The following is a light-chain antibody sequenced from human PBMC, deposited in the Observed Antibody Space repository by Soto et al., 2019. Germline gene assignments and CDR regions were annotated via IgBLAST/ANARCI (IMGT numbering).Light chain of an antibody. CDR1: QSISSR. Sequence: DIQMTQSPSTLSASVGDRVTITCRASQSISSRLAWYQQKPGKAPKLLIYKASSLESGVPSRFSGSGSGTEFHLTISSLQPDDFATYYCQQYNSYPWTFGQGTKVEIK. CDR2: KAS. V-gene: IGKV1-5*03. CDR3: QQYNSYPWT. J-gene: IGKJ1*01.